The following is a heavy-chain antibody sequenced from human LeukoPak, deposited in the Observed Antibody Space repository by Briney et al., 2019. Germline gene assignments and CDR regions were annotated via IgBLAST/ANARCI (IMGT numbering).Heavy chain of an antibody. D-gene: IGHD2-2*01. Sequence: GGSLRLSCAASGFTFSSYAMSWVRQAPGKGLEWASTISGSGGSTYYADSVKGRFTISRDNSKNTLYLQMNSLRAEDTAVYYCAKPSCSTSCEYYYGMDVWGKGTTVTVSS. CDR1: GFTFSSYA. CDR2: ISGSGGST. V-gene: IGHV3-23*01. CDR3: AKPSCSTSCEYYYGMDV. J-gene: IGHJ6*04.